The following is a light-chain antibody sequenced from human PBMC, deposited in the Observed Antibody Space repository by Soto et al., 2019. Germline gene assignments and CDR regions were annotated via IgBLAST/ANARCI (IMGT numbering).Light chain of an antibody. CDR1: SSNIGSHS. V-gene: IGLV1-44*01. Sequence: QAVVTQPPSASGTPGQRVTISCSGSSSNIGSHSVNWYQQPPGTAPKLLIFNNNERPSGVPDRFSGSKSGTSASLAISGLQSEDEADFYCAAWDGSLKDYVFGSGTKLTVL. J-gene: IGLJ1*01. CDR3: AAWDGSLKDYV. CDR2: NNN.